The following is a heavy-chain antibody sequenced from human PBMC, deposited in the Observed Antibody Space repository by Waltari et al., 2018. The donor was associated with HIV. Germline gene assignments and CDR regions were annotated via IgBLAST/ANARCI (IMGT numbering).Heavy chain of an antibody. V-gene: IGHV6-1*01. Sequence: QVQLQQSGPGLVKPSQTLSLTCAISGDSASSNSAAWNWIRQSPPIGLEWLGRTYYRSKWYNDYAVSVKSRITINPDTSKNQFSLQLNSVTPEDTAVYYCARDLGAAGTLRSGWFDPWGQGTLVTVSS. CDR2: TYYRSKWYN. CDR1: GDSASSNSAA. CDR3: ARDLGAAGTLRSGWFDP. J-gene: IGHJ5*02. D-gene: IGHD6-13*01.